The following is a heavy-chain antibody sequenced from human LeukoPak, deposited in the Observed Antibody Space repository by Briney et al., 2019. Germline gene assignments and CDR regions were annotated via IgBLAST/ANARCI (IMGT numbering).Heavy chain of an antibody. Sequence: SETLCLTCTVSGGSISSYYWSWIRQPPGKGLEWIGYIYYSGSTNYNPSLKSRVTISVDTSKNQFSLKLSSVTAADTAVYYCARARGSGSYYIWGQGTLVTVSS. D-gene: IGHD3-10*01. J-gene: IGHJ4*02. CDR1: GGSISSYY. CDR2: IYYSGST. V-gene: IGHV4-59*01. CDR3: ARARGSGSYYI.